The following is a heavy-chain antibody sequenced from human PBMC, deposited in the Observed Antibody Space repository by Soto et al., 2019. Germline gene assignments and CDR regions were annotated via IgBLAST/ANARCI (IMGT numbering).Heavy chain of an antibody. CDR1: GGSLSSYY. Sequence: PSDILSLTCTVSGGSLSSYYWSWLRQPPGKGLEWIGYIYYSGSTNYNPSLKSRVTISVDTSKNQFSLKLSSVTAADTAVYYCARDRTGEGYYYGMDVWGQGTTVTLSS. CDR2: IYYSGST. D-gene: IGHD3-16*01. CDR3: ARDRTGEGYYYGMDV. V-gene: IGHV4-59*01. J-gene: IGHJ6*02.